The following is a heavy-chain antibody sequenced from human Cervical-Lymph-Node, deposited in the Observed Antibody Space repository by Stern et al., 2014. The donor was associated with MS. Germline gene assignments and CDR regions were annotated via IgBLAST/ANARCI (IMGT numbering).Heavy chain of an antibody. J-gene: IGHJ4*02. CDR2: VSWKSGYI. CDR3: TKASSVGLWSYFEY. V-gene: IGHV3-9*01. D-gene: IGHD3/OR15-3a*01. CDR1: GFTLDDYA. Sequence: QLVQSGGNLVKPGGSLRLSCEVSGFTLDDYAMHWVRQAPGKGLEWVLGVSWKSGYIGYADLLKGRFTISIDNAKNSLHVQMNILRAEDTALYYCTKASSVGLWSYFEYWGQGTLVTVSS.